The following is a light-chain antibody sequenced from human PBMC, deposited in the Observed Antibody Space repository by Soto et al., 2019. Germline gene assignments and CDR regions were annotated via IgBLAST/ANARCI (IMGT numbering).Light chain of an antibody. CDR3: AAWDDSLSGYV. J-gene: IGLJ1*01. V-gene: IGLV1-47*02. CDR1: SSNIGSNY. Sequence: QSVLTQPPSASGTPGQRVTISCSGSSSNIGSNYVYWYQQLPGTAPKLLIYSNNQRPSGVPDRFSGSKSVTSASLAISGLRSEDEADYYCAAWDDSLSGYVFGTGTKVTVL. CDR2: SNN.